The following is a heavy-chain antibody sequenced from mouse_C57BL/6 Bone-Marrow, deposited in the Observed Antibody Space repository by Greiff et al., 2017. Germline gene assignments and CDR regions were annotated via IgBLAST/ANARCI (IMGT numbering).Heavy chain of an antibody. CDR2: ILPGSGST. V-gene: IGHV1-9*01. CDR3: SRSGYYIYYYAMDY. Sequence: VQLQQSGAELMKPGASVKLSCKATGDTFTGYWIEWVKKRPGHGLEGIGEILPGSGSTHYNEKFKGKATFTADTSSNTAYMQLSSLTTEDSAIYYCSRSGYYIYYYAMDYWGQGTSVTVSS. CDR1: GDTFTGYW. J-gene: IGHJ4*01. D-gene: IGHD2-3*01.